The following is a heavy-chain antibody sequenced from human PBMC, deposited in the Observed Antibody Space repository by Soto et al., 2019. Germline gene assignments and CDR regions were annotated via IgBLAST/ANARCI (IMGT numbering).Heavy chain of an antibody. D-gene: IGHD5-12*01. CDR1: GFTFSSYS. J-gene: IGHJ4*02. CDR2: ISSSSSTI. V-gene: IGHV3-48*01. Sequence: EVQLVESGGGLVQPGGSLRLSCAASGFTFSSYSMNWVRQAPGKGLEWVSSISSSSSTIYYADSVKGRFTISRDNAKNSLYLQMNSLRAEDTAVYYCARDRIVATMCYFDYWGQGTLVTVSS. CDR3: ARDRIVATMCYFDY.